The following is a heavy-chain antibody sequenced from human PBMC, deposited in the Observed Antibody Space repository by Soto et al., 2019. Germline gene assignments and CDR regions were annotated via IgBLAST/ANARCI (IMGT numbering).Heavy chain of an antibody. J-gene: IGHJ4*02. CDR3: AKVSSDQQFTMFGWGYFDY. CDR2: ISYDGSNK. V-gene: IGHV3-30*18. CDR1: GFTFSSYG. Sequence: QVQLVESGGGVVQPGRSLRLSCAASGFTFSSYGMHWVRQAPGKGREWVAVISYDGSNKYYADSVKGRFTISRDNSKNPLYLQMNSLRAEDTAVYYCAKVSSDQQFTMFGWGYFDYWGQGTLVTVSS. D-gene: IGHD3-3*01.